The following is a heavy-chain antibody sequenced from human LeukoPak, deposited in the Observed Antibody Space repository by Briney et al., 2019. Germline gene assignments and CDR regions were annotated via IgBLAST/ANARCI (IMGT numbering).Heavy chain of an antibody. J-gene: IGHJ4*02. V-gene: IGHV4-39*01. CDR3: ARVDYYDTSAYFFDY. CDR1: GGSITSNSHY. CDR2: IYYSGST. Sequence: PSETLSLTCTVSGGSITSNSHYWGWLRQPPGKGLEWIGSIYYSGSTYYNTSLKSRVTMSVDTSKKQFSLKLSSVTAADTAVYYCARVDYYDTSAYFFDYWGQGTLVSVAS. D-gene: IGHD3-22*01.